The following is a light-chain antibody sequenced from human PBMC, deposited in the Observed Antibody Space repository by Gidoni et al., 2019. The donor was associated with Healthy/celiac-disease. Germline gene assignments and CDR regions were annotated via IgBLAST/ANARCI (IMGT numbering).Light chain of an antibody. Sequence: GQSITISCTGTSSDVGSYNLVSWYQQHPGKAPKLMIYEGSKRPSGVSNRFSGSKSGNTASLTISGLQAEDEADYYCCSYAGSSTYVFGTGTKVTV. CDR2: EGS. CDR1: SSDVGSYNL. CDR3: CSYAGSSTYV. J-gene: IGLJ1*01. V-gene: IGLV2-23*01.